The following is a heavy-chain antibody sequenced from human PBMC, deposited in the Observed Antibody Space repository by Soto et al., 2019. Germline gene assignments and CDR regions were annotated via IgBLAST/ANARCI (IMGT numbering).Heavy chain of an antibody. CDR2: IIPILGIA. Sequence: QVQLVQSGAEVKKPGSSVKVSCKASGGTFSSYTISWVRQAPGQGLEWMGRIIPILGIANYAQKFQGRVTITADKSTSTAYMELSSLRSEDTAVYYFATYHPACSGGSCYFVYWGQGTLVTVSS. CDR3: ATYHPACSGGSCYFVY. D-gene: IGHD2-15*01. J-gene: IGHJ4*02. V-gene: IGHV1-69*02. CDR1: GGTFSSYT.